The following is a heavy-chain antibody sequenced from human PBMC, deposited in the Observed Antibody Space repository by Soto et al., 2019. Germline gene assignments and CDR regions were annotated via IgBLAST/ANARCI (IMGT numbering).Heavy chain of an antibody. CDR3: ARSVAARPGIDYFDY. J-gene: IGHJ4*02. V-gene: IGHV4-59*01. CDR2: IYYSGST. Sequence: PDTLSLTCTVSCGSISNFYWNWIRQPPGKGLEWIGYIYYSGSTNYNPSLKSRVTISVDTSKNQFSLKLSSVTAADTAVYYCARSVAARPGIDYFDYWGQGTLVTVSS. D-gene: IGHD6-6*01. CDR1: CGSISNFY.